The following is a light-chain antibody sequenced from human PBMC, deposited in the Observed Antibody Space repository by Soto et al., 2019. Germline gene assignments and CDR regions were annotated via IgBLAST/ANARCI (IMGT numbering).Light chain of an antibody. CDR1: SGHSSYI. CDR3: ETWDSNTHWV. CDR2: LEGSGSY. Sequence: QLVLTQSSSASASLGSSVKLTCTLSSGHSSYIIAWHQQQPGKAPRYLMKLEGSGSYNKGSGVPDRFSGSSSGADRYLTISNLQSEDEADYYCETWDSNTHWVFGGGTKLTV. V-gene: IGLV4-60*03. J-gene: IGLJ3*02.